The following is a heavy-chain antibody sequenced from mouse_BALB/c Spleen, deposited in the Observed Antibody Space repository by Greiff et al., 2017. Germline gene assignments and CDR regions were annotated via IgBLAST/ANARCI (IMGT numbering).Heavy chain of an antibody. CDR1: GYTFTSYW. Sequence: VQLQQSGAELAKPGASVKMSCKASGYTFTSYWMHWVKQRPGQGLEWIGYINPSTGYTEYNQKFKDKATLTADKSSSTAYMQLSSLTSEDSAVYHCARSDYSFAYWGQGTMVTVSA. D-gene: IGHD1-1*01. CDR3: ARSDYSFAY. CDR2: INPSTGYT. J-gene: IGHJ3*01. V-gene: IGHV1-7*01.